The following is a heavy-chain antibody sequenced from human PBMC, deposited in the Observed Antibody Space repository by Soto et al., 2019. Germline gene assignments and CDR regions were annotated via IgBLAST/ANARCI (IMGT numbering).Heavy chain of an antibody. V-gene: IGHV1-3*01. CDR1: GYTFTSYA. Sequence: ASVKVSCKASGYTFTSYAMHWVRQAPGQRLEWMGWINAGNGNTKYSQKFQGRVTITRDTSASTAYMELSSLRSEDTAVYYCARPYCSSTSCPYQYYYYGMDVWGQGTTVT. D-gene: IGHD2-2*01. J-gene: IGHJ6*02. CDR2: INAGNGNT. CDR3: ARPYCSSTSCPYQYYYYGMDV.